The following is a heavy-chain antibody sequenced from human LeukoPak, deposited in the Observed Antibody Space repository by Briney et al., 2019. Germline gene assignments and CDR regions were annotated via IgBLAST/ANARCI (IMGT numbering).Heavy chain of an antibody. CDR2: VDPEDGET. CDR3: ATDRRYCSSTSCYSHYFDY. V-gene: IGHV1-69-2*01. CDR1: GYTFTDYY. Sequence: ASVKVSCKVSGYTFTDYYMHWVQQAPGKGLEWMGLVDPEDGETIYAEKFQGSVTITADTSTDTAYMELSSLRCEDTAVYYCATDRRYCSSTSCYSHYFDYWGQGTLVTVSS. J-gene: IGHJ4*02. D-gene: IGHD2-2*01.